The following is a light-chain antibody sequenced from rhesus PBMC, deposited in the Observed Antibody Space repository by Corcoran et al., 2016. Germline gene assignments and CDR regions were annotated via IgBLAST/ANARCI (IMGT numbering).Light chain of an antibody. CDR3: QQESHWKYS. CDR1: QSVGSY. J-gene: IGKJ2*01. CDR2: GAS. Sequence: EIVLTQSPATLALSPGERATLSCRASQSVGSYLAWYQQKPGQAPRLLLYGASSRATGSPDRFSGVGSGTDFTITISSLEPEDVGVYYCQQESHWKYSFGQGTKVEIK. V-gene: IGKV3-24*04.